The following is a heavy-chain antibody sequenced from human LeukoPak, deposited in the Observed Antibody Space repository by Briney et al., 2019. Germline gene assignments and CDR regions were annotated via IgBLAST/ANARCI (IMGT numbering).Heavy chain of an antibody. CDR3: ARHGTIFGVVIYYYYGMDV. V-gene: IGHV4-34*01. J-gene: IGHJ6*02. CDR2: IYYSGST. Sequence: TTSETLSLTCAVYGGSFSGYYWSWIRQPPGKGLEWIGSIYYSGSTYYNPSLKSRVTISVDTSKNQFSLKLSSVTAADTAVYYCARHGTIFGVVIYYYYGMDVWGQGTTVTVSS. D-gene: IGHD3-3*01. CDR1: GGSFSGYY.